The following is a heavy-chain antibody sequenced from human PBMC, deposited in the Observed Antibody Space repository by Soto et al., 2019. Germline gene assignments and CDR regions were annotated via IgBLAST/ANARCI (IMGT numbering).Heavy chain of an antibody. J-gene: IGHJ6*01. CDR2: INHSGST. CDR3: ARGSPPDYDFWSGYYDYYYYYGMDV. V-gene: IGHV4-34*01. D-gene: IGHD3-3*01. CDR1: VVSFSGYY. Sequence: WETLSLTCAFYVVSFSGYYWSCIRHPPGKWLEWIGEINHSGSTNYNPSLKSRVTISVDTSKNQFSLKLSSVTAADTAVYYCARGSPPDYDFWSGYYDYYYYYGMDVWGQGTTVTVS.